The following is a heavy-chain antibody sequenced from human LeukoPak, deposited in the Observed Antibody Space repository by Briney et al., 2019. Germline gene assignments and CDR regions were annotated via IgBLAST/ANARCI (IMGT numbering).Heavy chain of an antibody. J-gene: IGHJ6*02. CDR2: ISRSGSRI. Sequence: GGSLRLSCAASGFTFSDYDMSWIRQAPGKGLEWVSYISRSGSRIYYADAVKGRFTISRDNAKNSPYLQMNSLRAEDTAVYYCARAWADIDGMDVWGQGTTVTVS. CDR3: ARAWADIDGMDV. D-gene: IGHD2-15*01. CDR1: GFTFSDYD. V-gene: IGHV3-11*04.